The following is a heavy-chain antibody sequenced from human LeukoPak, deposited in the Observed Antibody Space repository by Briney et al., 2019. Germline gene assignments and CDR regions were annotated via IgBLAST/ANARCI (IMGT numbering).Heavy chain of an antibody. J-gene: IGHJ6*04. CDR3: AELGITMIGGV. V-gene: IGHV3-11*04. D-gene: IGHD3-10*02. Sequence: GGSLRLSCAASGFTFTDYYMSWIRQAPGKGLEWISYISSSGGTIYYGDSVKGLFTISRDNAKNSLYLQMNSLRAEDTAVYYCAELGITMIGGVWGKGTTVTISS. CDR1: GFTFTDYY. CDR2: ISSSGGTI.